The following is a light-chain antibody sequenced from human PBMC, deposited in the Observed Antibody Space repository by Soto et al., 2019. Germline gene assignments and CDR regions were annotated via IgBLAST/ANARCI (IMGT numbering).Light chain of an antibody. V-gene: IGKV1-9*01. CDR2: AAS. CDR3: QQLNSYPLT. Sequence: DIQLTQSPSFLSASVGDRVTITCRASQGISSYLAWFQQKPGKAPKVLIYAASILQGGVPSRFSGSGSGTEFTLTISSLQPEVFATYYCQQLNSYPLTFGGGTKVEIK. CDR1: QGISSY. J-gene: IGKJ4*01.